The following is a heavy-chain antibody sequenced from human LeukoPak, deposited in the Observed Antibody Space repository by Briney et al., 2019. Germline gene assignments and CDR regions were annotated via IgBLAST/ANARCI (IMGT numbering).Heavy chain of an antibody. J-gene: IGHJ6*02. CDR2: IIPIFGTA. V-gene: IGHV1-69*05. Sequence: GASVKVSCKASGGTFSSYAISWVRQAPGQGLEWMGGIIPIFGTANYAQKLQGRVTMTTDTSTSTAYMELRSLRSDDTAVYYCARGSGYLYYYYGLDVWGQGTTVTVSS. CDR1: GGTFSSYA. CDR3: ARGSGYLYYYYGLDV. D-gene: IGHD3-22*01.